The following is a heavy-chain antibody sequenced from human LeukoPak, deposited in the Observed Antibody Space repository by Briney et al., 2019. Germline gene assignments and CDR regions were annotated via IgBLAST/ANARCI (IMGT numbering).Heavy chain of an antibody. CDR2: IYDSGST. V-gene: IGHV4-31*03. CDR1: GGSISSGGYF. CDR3: ARLISAYYADY. J-gene: IGHJ4*02. D-gene: IGHD1-26*01. Sequence: PSETLSLTCTVSGGSISSGGYFWSWIRQHPGKGLEWIGYIYDSGSTYYNPSLKSRVAISVDRSKNQFSLKLSSVTAADTAVYCCARLISAYYADYWGQGALVTVSS.